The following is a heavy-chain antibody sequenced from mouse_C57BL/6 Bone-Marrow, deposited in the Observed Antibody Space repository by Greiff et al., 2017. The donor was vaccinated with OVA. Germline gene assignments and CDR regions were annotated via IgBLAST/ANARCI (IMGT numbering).Heavy chain of an antibody. J-gene: IGHJ3*01. CDR2: IDPENGDT. D-gene: IGHD2-3*01. V-gene: IGHV14-4*01. CDR3: TTSGWLLPY. Sequence: VQLQQSGAELVRPGASVKLSCTASGFNIKDDYMHWVKQRPEQGLEWIGWIDPENGDTEYASKFQGKATITADTSSNTAYLQLSSLTAEDTAVYYCTTSGWLLPYWGQGTLVTVSA. CDR1: GFNIKDDY.